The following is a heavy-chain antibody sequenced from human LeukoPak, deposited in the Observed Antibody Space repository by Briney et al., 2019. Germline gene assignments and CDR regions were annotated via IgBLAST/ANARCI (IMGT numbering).Heavy chain of an antibody. J-gene: IGHJ4*02. CDR1: GFSFSTYW. CDR2: IHSDGSST. CDR3: ARDIYSKSGDDY. Sequence: GGSLRLSCVASGFSFSTYWMHWVRQAPGKGLVWVDRIHSDGSSTTYADSVKGRFTISRDNAKNTLYLQMNSLRAEDTAVYYCARDIYSKSGDDYWGQGTLVTVSS. V-gene: IGHV3-74*01. D-gene: IGHD6-13*01.